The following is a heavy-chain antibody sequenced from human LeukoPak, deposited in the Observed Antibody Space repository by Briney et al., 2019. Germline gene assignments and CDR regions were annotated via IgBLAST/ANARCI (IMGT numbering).Heavy chain of an antibody. D-gene: IGHD6-13*01. CDR3: ARTIRLRAAAGKYYFDY. V-gene: IGHV4-30-4*08. CDR2: IYYSGST. J-gene: IGHJ4*02. CDR1: GFTFSDNY. Sequence: LRLSCAASGFTFSDNYMSWIRQPAGKGLEWIGYIYYSGSTYYNPSLKSRVTISVDTSKNQFSLKLSSVTAADTAVYYCARTIRLRAAAGKYYFDYWGQGTLVTVSS.